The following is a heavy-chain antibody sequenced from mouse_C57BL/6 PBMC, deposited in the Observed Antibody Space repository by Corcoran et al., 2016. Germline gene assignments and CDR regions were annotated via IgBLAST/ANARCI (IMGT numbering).Heavy chain of an antibody. CDR2: IDPEDGET. D-gene: IGHD1-1*01. CDR3: AKYDGSCLSFDY. Sequence: EVQLQQSGEELVTTGASVKLSCTASGLNIRDNNKHWVKQRPEKRQERNGRIDPEDGETKYAPKFQGKATITEETSSNTAYMQLSSLTSEDTAVYYCAKYDGSCLSFDYWGQGTTLTVS. J-gene: IGHJ2*01. CDR1: GLNIRDNN. V-gene: IGHV14-2*01.